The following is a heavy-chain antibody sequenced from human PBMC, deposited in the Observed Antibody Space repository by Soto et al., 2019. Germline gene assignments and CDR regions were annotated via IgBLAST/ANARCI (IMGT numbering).Heavy chain of an antibody. CDR2: IYPSVSA. D-gene: IGHD5-12*01. CDR1: GGSMSGHA. J-gene: IGHJ4*02. CDR3: VRGKSYSVYDF. V-gene: IGHV4-4*07. Sequence: SETLSLTCSVSGGSMSGHAWVWIRQAAGKGLEWIGHIYPSVSASYTPTLRSRVTMSLDSYHHHLFPNLTSVTTADTAVYYCVRGKSYSVYDFWGPGPLVTVSS.